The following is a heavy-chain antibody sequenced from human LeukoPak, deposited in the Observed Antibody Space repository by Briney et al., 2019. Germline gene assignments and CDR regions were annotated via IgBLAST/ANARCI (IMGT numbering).Heavy chain of an antibody. Sequence: GGSLRLSCAASGFTFRSHRMRWVRQAPGKGLVWVSCVSSDGSTTNYADSVKGRFTISRDNAKSTLYLQMSSLRAEDTAVYYCARDTNGLPYWGLGTRVSVSS. CDR2: VSSDGSTT. V-gene: IGHV3-74*01. J-gene: IGHJ4*02. D-gene: IGHD2-8*01. CDR3: ARDTNGLPY. CDR1: GFTFRSHR.